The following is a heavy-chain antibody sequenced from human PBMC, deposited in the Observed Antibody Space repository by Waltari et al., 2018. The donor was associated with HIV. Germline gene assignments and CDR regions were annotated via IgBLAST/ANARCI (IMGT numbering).Heavy chain of an antibody. D-gene: IGHD4-4*01. J-gene: IGHJ6*02. V-gene: IGHV3-48*01. CDR1: GFTFSSYS. CDR3: AREWVTVTSFYYYYGMDV. CDR2: SSSSSINI. Sequence: EVQLVESGGGLVQPGGSLRLSCAASGFTFSSYSMNWVRQAPGKGLDWVSDSSSSSINIYYADSVKGRFTISRDNAKNSLYLQMDSRRAEDTAVYYCAREWVTVTSFYYYYGMDVWGQGTTVTVSS.